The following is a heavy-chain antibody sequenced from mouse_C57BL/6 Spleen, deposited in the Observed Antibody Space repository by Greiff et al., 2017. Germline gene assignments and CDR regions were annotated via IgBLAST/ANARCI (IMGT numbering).Heavy chain of an antibody. Sequence: VKLMESGAELVRPGASVKLSCKASGYTFTDYYINWVKQRPGQGLEWIARIYPGSGNTYYNEKFKGKATLTAEKSSSTAYMQLSSLTSEDSAVYFCANSGDAMDYWGQGTSVTVSS. D-gene: IGHD1-3*01. J-gene: IGHJ4*01. CDR3: ANSGDAMDY. CDR1: GYTFTDYY. CDR2: IYPGSGNT. V-gene: IGHV1-76*01.